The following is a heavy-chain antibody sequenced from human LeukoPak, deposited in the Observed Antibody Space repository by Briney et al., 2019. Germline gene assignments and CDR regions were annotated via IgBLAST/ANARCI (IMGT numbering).Heavy chain of an antibody. V-gene: IGHV3-30*02. CDR2: IRYDGSNK. Sequence: GGSLRLSCATSGFTFSRYGIHWVRQAPGKGLEWVAFIRYDGSNKYYADSVKGRFTISRDNSKNTLYLQMNSLRAEDTAVYYCAKDKGDAFDIWGQGTMVTVSS. J-gene: IGHJ3*02. CDR3: AKDKGDAFDI. CDR1: GFTFSRYG.